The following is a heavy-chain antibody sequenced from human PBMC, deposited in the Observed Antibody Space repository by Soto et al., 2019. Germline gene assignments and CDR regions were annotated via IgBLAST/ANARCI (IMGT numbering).Heavy chain of an antibody. CDR3: ARPPIAADGHDAFDI. CDR1: GYTFTSYG. Sequence: QVQLVQSGAEVKKPGASVKVSCKASGYTFTSYGISGVRQAPGQGLEWMGWISAYNGNTNYAQKLQGRVTMTTDTPTSTAYSELRSLRSDDTAVYYCARPPIAADGHDAFDIWGQGTMVTVSS. V-gene: IGHV1-18*01. D-gene: IGHD6-13*01. J-gene: IGHJ3*02. CDR2: ISAYNGNT.